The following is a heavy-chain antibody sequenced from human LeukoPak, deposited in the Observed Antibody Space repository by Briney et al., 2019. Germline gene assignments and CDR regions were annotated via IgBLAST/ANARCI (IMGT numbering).Heavy chain of an antibody. Sequence: SETLSLTCAVYGGSFHNYYWTWIRQPPGKGLEWIGEINHSGSTNYNPSLKSRVTISVDTSKDQFSLKLSSVTAADTAVYYCASGIPNCSGGSCYSHDYWGQGTLVTVSS. D-gene: IGHD2-15*01. V-gene: IGHV4-34*01. CDR3: ASGIPNCSGGSCYSHDY. CDR2: INHSGST. CDR1: GGSFHNYY. J-gene: IGHJ4*02.